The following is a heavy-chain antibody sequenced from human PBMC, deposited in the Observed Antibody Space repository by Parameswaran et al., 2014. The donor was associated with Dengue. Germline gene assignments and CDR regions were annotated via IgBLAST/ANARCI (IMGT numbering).Heavy chain of an antibody. J-gene: IGHJ4*02. V-gene: IGHV1-3*01. CDR3: ARGGDSRDGYNFDY. CDR2: INAGNGDT. Sequence: WVRQAPGQRLEWMGWINAGNGDTKYSQKFQGRVSMTRDTSASAVYMELSSLRSEDTAVYYCARGGDSRDGYNFDYWGQGTLVTVSS. D-gene: IGHD5-24*01.